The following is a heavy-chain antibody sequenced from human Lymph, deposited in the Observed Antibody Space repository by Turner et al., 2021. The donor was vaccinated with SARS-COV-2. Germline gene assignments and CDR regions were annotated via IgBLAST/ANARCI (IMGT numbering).Heavy chain of an antibody. CDR3: AVAGMNYDLLWKTYYYYGMDV. J-gene: IGHJ6*02. V-gene: IGHV1-18*01. CDR2: VSAYNGNT. D-gene: IGHD6-19*01. CDR1: GDTFTSYD. Sequence: QVQLVQSGAEVKKPGASVKVSCTASGDTFTSYDISWVRQDPGQGLEWMGWVSAYNGNTNYAQKLQGRVTMTTDTSTSTAYMELRGLRSDDTAVYYCAVAGMNYDLLWKTYYYYGMDVWGQGTTVTVSS.